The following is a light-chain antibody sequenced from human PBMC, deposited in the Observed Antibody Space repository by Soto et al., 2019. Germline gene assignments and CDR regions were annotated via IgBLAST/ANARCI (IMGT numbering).Light chain of an antibody. CDR3: QQYNDWPRYT. CDR1: QSVNYN. J-gene: IGKJ2*01. V-gene: IGKV3-15*01. CDR2: AAS. Sequence: MTQSPATLSVPPGERVTLSCRASQSVNYNVAWYQQKPGQGPRLLMFAASTRATGFPARFSGSGFGTDFTLTISSLQSEDFAVYYCQQYNDWPRYTFGQGTRLEIK.